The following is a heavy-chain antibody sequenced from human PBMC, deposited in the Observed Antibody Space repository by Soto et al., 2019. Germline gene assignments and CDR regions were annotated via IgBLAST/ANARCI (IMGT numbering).Heavy chain of an antibody. CDR3: ARCVTIFGVVTPPMGYYYYYMDV. V-gene: IGHV3-11*01. J-gene: IGHJ6*03. CDR2: ISSSGSTI. CDR1: GFTFSDYY. D-gene: IGHD3-3*01. Sequence: GGSLRLSCAASGFTFSDYYMSWIRQAPGKGLEWVSYISSSGSTIYYADSVKGRFTISRDNAKNSLYLQMNSLRAEDTAVYYCARCVTIFGVVTPPMGYYYYYMDVWGKGTTVTVSS.